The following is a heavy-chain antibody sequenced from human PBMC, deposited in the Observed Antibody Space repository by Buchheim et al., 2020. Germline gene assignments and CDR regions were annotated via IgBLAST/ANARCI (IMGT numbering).Heavy chain of an antibody. Sequence: QVQLVESGGGVVQPGRSLRLSCAASGFTFSSYGMHWVRQAPGKGLEWVAVIWYDGSNKYYADSVKGRFTISRDNSKNTLYLQVNSLRAEDTAAYYCARVSVRDYWYDGMDVWGQGTT. CDR2: IWYDGSNK. V-gene: IGHV3-33*01. CDR3: ARVSVRDYWYDGMDV. D-gene: IGHD2-8*02. CDR1: GFTFSSYG. J-gene: IGHJ6*02.